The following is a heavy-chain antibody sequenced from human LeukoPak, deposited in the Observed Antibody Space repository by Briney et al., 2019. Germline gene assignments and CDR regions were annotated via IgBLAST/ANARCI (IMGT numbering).Heavy chain of an antibody. CDR3: ARDLYRIVVVPHYFDY. D-gene: IGHD3-22*01. CDR1: GFTFSSYS. Sequence: GGSLRLSCAASGFTFSSYSMNWVRQAPGKGLEWVSYISSSSSTIYYADSVKGRFTISRDNAKSSLYLQMNSLRAEDTAVYYCARDLYRIVVVPHYFDYRGQGILVTVSS. CDR2: ISSSSSTI. J-gene: IGHJ4*02. V-gene: IGHV3-48*01.